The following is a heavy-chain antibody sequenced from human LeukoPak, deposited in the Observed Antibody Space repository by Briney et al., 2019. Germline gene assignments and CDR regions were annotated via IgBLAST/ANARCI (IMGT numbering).Heavy chain of an antibody. D-gene: IGHD6-25*01. Sequence: GGSLRLSCTASGFVLSNFWVTWVRQAPGKGLEWVASIKGDGSEKQYVDSVRGRFAISRDNAKNSLFLQMNSLRVEDTALYYCARDRGIAATKTVGWFDPWGQGTLVTVSS. CDR2: IKGDGSEK. V-gene: IGHV3-7*01. CDR1: GFVLSNFW. J-gene: IGHJ5*02. CDR3: ARDRGIAATKTVGWFDP.